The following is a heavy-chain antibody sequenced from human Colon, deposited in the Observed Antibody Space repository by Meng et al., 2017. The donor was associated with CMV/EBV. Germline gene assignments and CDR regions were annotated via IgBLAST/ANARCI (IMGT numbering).Heavy chain of an antibody. CDR3: ARGAYHIDKGDYRWYYFDY. CDR2: IYTDGRT. V-gene: IGHV3-66*02. D-gene: IGHD3-3*01. J-gene: IGHJ4*01. Sequence: GESLKISRAASGFSVSGWYMSWVRQAPGKGLEWVSVIYTDGRTDYADSVKGRFTISKDNSKNTLFLQVNSLKPEGTAVYYCARGAYHIDKGDYRWYYFDYWGQGTLVTVSS. CDR1: GFSVSGWY.